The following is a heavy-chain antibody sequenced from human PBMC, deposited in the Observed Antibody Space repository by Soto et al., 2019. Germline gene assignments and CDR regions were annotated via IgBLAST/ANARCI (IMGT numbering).Heavy chain of an antibody. J-gene: IGHJ4*02. CDR1: GFTFGNAW. CDR2: IKSKTDGGTT. CDR3: STDLGYISGWPRVY. Sequence: GGSLRLSCAASGFTFGNAWMSWVRQAPGKGLEWVGRIKSKTDGGTTDSAAPVKGRFTISRDDSKNTLFLQMNSLKTEDTAVYYCSTDLGYISGWPRVYWGQGTLVTVSS. D-gene: IGHD6-19*01. V-gene: IGHV3-15*01.